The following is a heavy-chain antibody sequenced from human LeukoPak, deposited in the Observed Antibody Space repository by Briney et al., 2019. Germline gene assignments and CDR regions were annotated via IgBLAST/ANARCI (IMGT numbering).Heavy chain of an antibody. J-gene: IGHJ4*02. CDR1: GFTFSSYA. Sequence: GGSLRLSCAASGFTFSSYAMSWVRQAPGKGLEWVSGISGSGDGTYYADSVKGRFTISRDNSKNTLYLQMTSLRAEDTAVYYCAKDLRAYDSSGYYSLLWAYFDYWGQGTLVTVSS. CDR2: ISGSGDGT. D-gene: IGHD3-22*01. V-gene: IGHV3-23*01. CDR3: AKDLRAYDSSGYYSLLWAYFDY.